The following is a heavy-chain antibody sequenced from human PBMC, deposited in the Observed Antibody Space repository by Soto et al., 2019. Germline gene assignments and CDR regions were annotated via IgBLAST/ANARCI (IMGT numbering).Heavy chain of an antibody. D-gene: IGHD2-2*01. V-gene: IGHV5-10-1*01. CDR3: ARHHCSSTSCYVGGDAFDI. J-gene: IGHJ3*02. Sequence: RGESLKISCKGSGYSFTSYWISWVCQMPGKGLEWMGRIDPSDSYTNYSPSFQGHVTISADKSISTAYLQWSSLKASDTAMYYCARHHCSSTSCYVGGDAFDIWGQGTMVTVSS. CDR1: GYSFTSYW. CDR2: IDPSDSYT.